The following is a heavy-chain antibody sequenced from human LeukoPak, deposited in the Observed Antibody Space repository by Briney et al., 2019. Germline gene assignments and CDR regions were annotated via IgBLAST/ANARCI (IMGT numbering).Heavy chain of an antibody. CDR1: GGSIISSNYY. CDR2: IYYSGST. CDR3: ATGGNSRRGQH. V-gene: IGHV4-39*01. J-gene: IGHJ1*01. Sequence: PSETLSLTCTVSGGSIISSNYYWGWIRQPPGKGLEWIGSIYYSGSTYYNPSLKSRVTISVDTSKNQFSLKLSSVTAADTAVYYCATGGNSRRGQHWGQGTLVTVSS. D-gene: IGHD4-23*01.